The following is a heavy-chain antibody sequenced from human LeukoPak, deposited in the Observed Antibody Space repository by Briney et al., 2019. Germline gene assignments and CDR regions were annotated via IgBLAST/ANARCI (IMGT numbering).Heavy chain of an antibody. V-gene: IGHV1-18*01. CDR1: GYTFINSG. CDR3: ARGRDKGDY. Sequence: ASVPVSCKASGYTFINSGITWVRQVPGQGLEWMGWISAYNGNTDYEQNFHDRVTMTTDTSTTTAYMHLTTLSSDDTAVYYCARGRDKGDYWGQGTLVTVSS. J-gene: IGHJ4*02. CDR2: ISAYNGNT.